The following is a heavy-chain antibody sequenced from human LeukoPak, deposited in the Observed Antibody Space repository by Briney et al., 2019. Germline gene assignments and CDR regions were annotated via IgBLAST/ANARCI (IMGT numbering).Heavy chain of an antibody. CDR3: ATEMVRGYSYGSPMDV. V-gene: IGHV1-24*01. CDR1: GYTLTELS. J-gene: IGHJ6*04. D-gene: IGHD5-18*01. Sequence: ASVKVSCKVSGYTLTELSMHWVRQAPGKGLEWMGGFDPEDGETIYAQKFQGRVTMTEDTSTDTAYMELSSPRSEDTAVYYCATEMVRGYSYGSPMDVWGKGTTVTVSS. CDR2: FDPEDGET.